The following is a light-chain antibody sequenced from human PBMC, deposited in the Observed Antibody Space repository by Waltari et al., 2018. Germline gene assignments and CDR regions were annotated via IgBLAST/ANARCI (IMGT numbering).Light chain of an antibody. Sequence: QSALTQPASVSGSPGQSITISCIGTISDGGSYNYVSWYQQHPGKAPKLMIYDVSNRPSGVSYRFSGSKSGNTASLTISGLQAEDEADYYCSSYTTTNNWVFGGGTKLTDL. V-gene: IGLV2-14*01. CDR2: DVS. CDR1: ISDGGSYNY. J-gene: IGLJ3*02. CDR3: SSYTTTNNWV.